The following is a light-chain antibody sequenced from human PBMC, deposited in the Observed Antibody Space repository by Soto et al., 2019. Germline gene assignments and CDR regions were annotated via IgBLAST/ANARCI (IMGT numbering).Light chain of an antibody. J-gene: IGLJ3*02. CDR2: EVS. CDR1: SNY. Sequence: QSVLTQPASVSGSLGQSITISCTGTSNYVSWYQHHPGKAPKLIIYEVSNRPSGVSNRFSGSKSDNTASLTISGLQAEDEADYHCSSYTASSTWVFGGGTKLTVL. V-gene: IGLV2-14*01. CDR3: SSYTASSTWV.